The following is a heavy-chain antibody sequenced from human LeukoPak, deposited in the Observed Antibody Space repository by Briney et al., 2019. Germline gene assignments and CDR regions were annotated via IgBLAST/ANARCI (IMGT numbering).Heavy chain of an antibody. CDR2: INHSGST. CDR3: AGGSSWYPY. D-gene: IGHD6-13*01. CDR1: GGSFSGYY. Sequence: SETLSLTCAVYGGSFSGYYWSWIRQPPGKGLEWIGEINHSGSTNYNPSLKSRVTISVDTSKNRFSLKLSSVTAADTAVYYCAGGSSWYPYWGQGTLVTVSS. J-gene: IGHJ4*02. V-gene: IGHV4-34*01.